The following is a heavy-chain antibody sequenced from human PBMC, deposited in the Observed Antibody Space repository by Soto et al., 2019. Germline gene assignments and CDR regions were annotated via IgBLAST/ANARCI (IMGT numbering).Heavy chain of an antibody. D-gene: IGHD3-10*01. CDR3: ASRIMVRGAPHSGLDP. CDR1: GFTFSDYY. J-gene: IGHJ5*02. V-gene: IGHV3-11*01. Sequence: QVQLVESGGGLVKPGGSLRLSCAASGFTFSDYYMSWIRQAPGKGLEWVSYISSSGSTIYYADSVKGRFTISRDNAKNSLYRQMSSLRAEDTAVYYCASRIMVRGAPHSGLDPWGQGTLVTVSS. CDR2: ISSSGSTI.